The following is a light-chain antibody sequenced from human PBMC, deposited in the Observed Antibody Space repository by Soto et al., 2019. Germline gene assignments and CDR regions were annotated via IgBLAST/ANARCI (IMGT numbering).Light chain of an antibody. J-gene: IGKJ1*01. CDR3: QQYGSSPWT. V-gene: IGKV3-20*01. CDR1: QSVSSSS. Sequence: EIVLTQSPGTLSLSPGERATLSCRASQSVSSSSLAWYQQKRGRAPRLLIYGASSRATGVPDRFSGSGSGTDLTLTISRLEPEDLAVYYCQQYGSSPWTFGQGTKVDLK. CDR2: GAS.